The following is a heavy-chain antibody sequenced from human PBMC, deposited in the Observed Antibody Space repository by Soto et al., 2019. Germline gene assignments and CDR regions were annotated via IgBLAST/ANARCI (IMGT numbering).Heavy chain of an antibody. J-gene: IGHJ5*02. CDR2: LYYSGRT. Sequence: PSETLSLTCTVPGDSLSSPTYYWTWIRQPPGKGLEWIAHLYYSGRTIYNPSLQSRVAISVDTSKNQFYLELSSVTAADTAVYYCARAIPTPYCSGGSCYPNWFDPWGQGTLVTV. V-gene: IGHV4-61*01. CDR1: GDSLSSPTYY. D-gene: IGHD2-15*01. CDR3: ARAIPTPYCSGGSCYPNWFDP.